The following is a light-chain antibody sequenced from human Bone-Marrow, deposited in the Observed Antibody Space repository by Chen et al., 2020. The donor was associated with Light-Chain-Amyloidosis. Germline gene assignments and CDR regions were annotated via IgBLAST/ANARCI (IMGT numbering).Light chain of an antibody. CDR3: QQLNSYPWT. Sequence: DIQLSQSPSFLSASVGDRVTITCRASQGISSFLAWYQQKPGKVPKLLIYAASTLQSGVPSRFSGSGSGTEFTLTISSLQPEDFAIYYCQQLNSYPWTFGQGTKVEIK. CDR2: AAS. CDR1: QGISSF. V-gene: IGKV1-9*01. J-gene: IGKJ1*01.